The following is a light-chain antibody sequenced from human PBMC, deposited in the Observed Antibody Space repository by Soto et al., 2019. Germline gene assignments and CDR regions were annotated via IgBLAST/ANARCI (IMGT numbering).Light chain of an antibody. J-gene: IGKJ5*01. V-gene: IGKV3-11*01. CDR2: DAS. CDR1: QSVSSY. CDR3: QQRSNWPPIT. Sequence: EIVLTQSPATLSLSPGERATLSCRASQSVSSYLAWYQQKPGQAPRLLIYDASNRATGIPARFSGSGSGTDFTLTISGLEPEVFAVYSCQQRSNWPPITFGQGTRLEIK.